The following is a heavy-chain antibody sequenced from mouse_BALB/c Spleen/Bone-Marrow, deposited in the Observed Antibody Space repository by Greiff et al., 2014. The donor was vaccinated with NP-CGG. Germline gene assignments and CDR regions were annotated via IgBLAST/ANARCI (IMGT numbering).Heavy chain of an antibody. CDR2: IDPANGNT. Sequence: EVQLQQSGAELVKPGASVKLSCTASGFNIKDTYMHWVKQRPEQGLEWIGRIDPANGNTRYDPKFQGKATITADTSSNTACLQLSSLTSEDTAVYYCAIYYGNYYAMDYWGQGTSVTVSS. CDR1: GFNIKDTY. V-gene: IGHV14-3*02. J-gene: IGHJ4*01. D-gene: IGHD2-1*01. CDR3: AIYYGNYYAMDY.